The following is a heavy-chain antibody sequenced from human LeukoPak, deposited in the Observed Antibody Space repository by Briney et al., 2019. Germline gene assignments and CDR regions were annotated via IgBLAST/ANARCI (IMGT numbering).Heavy chain of an antibody. CDR2: IWGDGNRQ. CDR1: AFTLSNYD. Sequence: GGSLRHSCAASAFTLSNYDIHRVRQPPAKGLEWVAGIWGDGNRQYYTQSVRGRFTISRGSSRDAAYLEMSSLRVDDTAIYYCARGRWIDCWGQGALVTVSS. D-gene: IGHD4-23*01. J-gene: IGHJ4*02. V-gene: IGHV3-33*01. CDR3: ARGRWIDC.